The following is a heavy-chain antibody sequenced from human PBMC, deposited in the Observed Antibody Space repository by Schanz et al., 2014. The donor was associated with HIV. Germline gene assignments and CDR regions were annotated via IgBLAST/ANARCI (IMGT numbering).Heavy chain of an antibody. CDR1: RLTFSSFW. CDR2: IKEDGAGE. V-gene: IGHV3-7*01. CDR3: ASTRERYSGATSGFDY. D-gene: IGHD1-26*01. J-gene: IGHJ4*02. Sequence: EVKLVESGGGLVQPRGSLRVSCAASRLTFSSFWMSWVRQVPGKGLEWVANIKEDGAGEYYVGSVKGRFTISRDNAKKSLYLRMNSLRAEDTAVYYCASTRERYSGATSGFDYWGQGTLVTVSS.